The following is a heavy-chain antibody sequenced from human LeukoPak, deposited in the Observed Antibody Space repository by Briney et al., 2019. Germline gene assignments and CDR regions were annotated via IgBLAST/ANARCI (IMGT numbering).Heavy chain of an antibody. V-gene: IGHV3-7*01. J-gene: IGHJ6*03. Sequence: GGSLRLSCAASGFTFSSYWMSWVRQAPGKGLEWVANIKQDGSEKYYVDSVKGRFTTSRDNAKNSLYLQMNSLRAEDTAVYYCARGSTPYYYYMDVWGKGTTVTVSS. CDR3: ARGSTPYYYYMDV. CDR2: IKQDGSEK. CDR1: GFTFSSYW.